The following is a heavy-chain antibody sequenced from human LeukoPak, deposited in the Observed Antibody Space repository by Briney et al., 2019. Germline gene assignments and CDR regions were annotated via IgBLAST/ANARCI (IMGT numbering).Heavy chain of an antibody. D-gene: IGHD6-19*01. CDR3: ARGLSAVAGKGY. CDR2: INHSGST. CDR1: GGSLSGYY. Sequence: SETLSLTCAVYGGSLSGYYWSWIRQPPGKGLEWIGEINHSGSTNYNPSLKSRVTISVDTSKNQFSLKLSSVTAADTAVYYCARGLSAVAGKGYWGQGTLVTVSS. V-gene: IGHV4-34*01. J-gene: IGHJ4*02.